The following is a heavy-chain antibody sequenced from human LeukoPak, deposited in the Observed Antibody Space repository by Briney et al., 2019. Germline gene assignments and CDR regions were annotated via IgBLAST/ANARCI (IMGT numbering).Heavy chain of an antibody. CDR2: INHSGST. V-gene: IGHV4-34*01. D-gene: IGHD2-21*02. J-gene: IGHJ3*02. Sequence: SETLSLTCAVYGGSFSGYYWNWIRQPPGKGLEWIGEINHSGSTNYNPSLKSRVTISVDTSKNQFSPKLSSVTAADTAVYYCAREPQWVRRRVNKIGDKRQWFDIWGQGTMVTVSS. CDR1: GGSFSGYY. CDR3: AREPQWVRRRVNKIGDKRQWFDI.